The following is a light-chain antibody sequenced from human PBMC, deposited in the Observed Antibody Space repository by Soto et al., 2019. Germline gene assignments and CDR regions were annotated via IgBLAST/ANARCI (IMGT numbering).Light chain of an antibody. V-gene: IGLV1-40*01. J-gene: IGLJ3*02. CDR1: SSNTGAGYD. CDR2: NNR. CDR3: QSYDSSLSAWV. Sequence: QSVLTQSPSVSGAPGQRVTISCTGSSSNTGAGYDVHWYQQFPGTAPKLLIYNNRNRPSGVPDRFSGSKSGTSASLAITGLQAEDEADYYCQSYDSSLSAWVFGGGTTLTVL.